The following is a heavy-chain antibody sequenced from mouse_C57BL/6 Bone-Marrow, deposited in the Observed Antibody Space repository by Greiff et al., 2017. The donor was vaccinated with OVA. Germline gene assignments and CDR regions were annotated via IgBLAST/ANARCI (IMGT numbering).Heavy chain of an antibody. CDR2: IYPRDGST. J-gene: IGHJ2*01. V-gene: IGHV1-78*01. CDR1: GFTFTDHS. Sequence: QVQLQQSDAELVKPGASVKISCTASGFTFTDHSIHWMKQRPEQGLEWIGFIYPRDGSTTYNEKFKAKATLTADKSSCTAYMQLNSLTSEDSAVYFCARWGLDVDWGQGTTLTVSS. CDR3: ARWGLDVD. D-gene: IGHD3-3*01.